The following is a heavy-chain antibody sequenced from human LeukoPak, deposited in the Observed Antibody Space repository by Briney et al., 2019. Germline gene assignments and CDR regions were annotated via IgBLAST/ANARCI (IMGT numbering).Heavy chain of an antibody. J-gene: IGHJ5*02. D-gene: IGHD6-13*01. V-gene: IGHV3-11*01. CDR3: ARASSSSWTGVNWFDP. CDR1: GFTFSDYY. CDR2: ISSSGSTI. Sequence: PGGSLRLSCAASGFTFSDYYMSWIRQAPGKGLEWVSYISSSGSTIYYADSVKGRFTISRDNAKNSLYLQMNSLRAEDTAVYYRARASSSSWTGVNWFDPWGQGTLVTVSS.